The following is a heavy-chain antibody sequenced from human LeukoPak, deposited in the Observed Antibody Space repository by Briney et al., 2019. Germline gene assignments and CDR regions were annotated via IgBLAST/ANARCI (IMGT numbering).Heavy chain of an antibody. CDR1: GFTFSSYC. V-gene: IGHV3-7*01. J-gene: IGHJ6*03. D-gene: IGHD4-11*01. Sequence: GGSLRLSCAASGFTFSSYCMSWVRQAPGKGLEWVAKIKQSGSEKYYADSVKGRFTISGDNAKNLLYMLRNRPRADDTVLYYCAREPVTVTITCYYYDMEVCGKGTTVTVSS. CDR2: IKQSGSEK. CDR3: AREPVTVTITCYYYDMEV.